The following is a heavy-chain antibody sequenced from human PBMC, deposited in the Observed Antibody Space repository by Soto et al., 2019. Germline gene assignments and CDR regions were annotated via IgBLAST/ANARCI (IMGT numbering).Heavy chain of an antibody. V-gene: IGHV3-48*02. CDR3: ARAPGESRSYYSFFDY. D-gene: IGHD1-26*01. CDR2: ISSSSSTI. J-gene: IGHJ4*02. CDR1: GFTFSSYN. Sequence: EVRLVESGGGLVQPGGSLRLSCEASGFTFSSYNLNWVRQAPGKGLEWVSYISSSSSTIYYTNSVKGRFTISRDNTKNSLYLQMNRLTDKDTTVYYWARAPGESRSYYSFFDYWGQGTLVTVSS.